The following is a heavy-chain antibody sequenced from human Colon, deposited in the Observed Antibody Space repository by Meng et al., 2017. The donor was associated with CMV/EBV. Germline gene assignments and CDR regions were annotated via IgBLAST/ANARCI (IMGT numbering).Heavy chain of an antibody. CDR2: ISGSGGST. D-gene: IGHD2-2*01. Sequence: ETLSLTCTVSGDSIRSYYWSWIRQRPGKGLEWVAAISGSGGSTYYADSVKGRFTISRDNSKNTLYLQMNSLRAEDTAVYYCAKEHGESAIVVVPAEDYWGQGTLVTVSS. J-gene: IGHJ4*02. V-gene: IGHV3-23*01. CDR3: AKEHGESAIVVVPAEDY. CDR1: GDSIRSYY.